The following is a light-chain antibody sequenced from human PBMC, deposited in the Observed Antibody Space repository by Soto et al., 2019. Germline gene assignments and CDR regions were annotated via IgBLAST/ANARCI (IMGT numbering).Light chain of an antibody. V-gene: IGKV3-20*01. Sequence: EFVLTQSPGTVSVSPGERVTLSCRASESVNSNSLAWYQHKPGLAPRLLIFGASTRATRIPDRFSGSGSGTDFTLTISRLEPEDFAMYYCQQYVTSPLTFGGGTRVEMK. CDR3: QQYVTSPLT. J-gene: IGKJ4*01. CDR1: ESVNSNS. CDR2: GAS.